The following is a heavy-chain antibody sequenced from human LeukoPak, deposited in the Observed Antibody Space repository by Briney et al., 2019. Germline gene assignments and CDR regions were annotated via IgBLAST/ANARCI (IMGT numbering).Heavy chain of an antibody. CDR3: ARRHHFGFLDS. V-gene: IGHV3-7*04. CDR2: IKQDGSEK. D-gene: IGHD3-10*01. Sequence: GGSLRLSCAASGVMFPSYWTTWVRQAPGKGLEWVANIKQDGSEKYYVDSVKGLFTISRDNAKNSVYLQMNSLRAEDTAVYYCARRHHFGFLDSWGQGTLVTVST. CDR1: GVMFPSYW. J-gene: IGHJ4*02.